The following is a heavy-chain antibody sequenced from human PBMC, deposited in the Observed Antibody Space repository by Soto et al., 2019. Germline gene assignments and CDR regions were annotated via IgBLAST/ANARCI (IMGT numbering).Heavy chain of an antibody. Sequence: QVQLVQSGAEVKKPGASVKVSCKASGYTFTSYAMHWVRQAPGQRLEWMGWINAGNGNTKYSQKFQGRVTITRDTXAXTXXMELSSLRSEDTAVYYCAREYSSGWYSLYYYGMDVWGQGTTVTVSS. CDR1: GYTFTSYA. D-gene: IGHD6-19*01. CDR3: AREYSSGWYSLYYYGMDV. J-gene: IGHJ6*02. CDR2: INAGNGNT. V-gene: IGHV1-3*01.